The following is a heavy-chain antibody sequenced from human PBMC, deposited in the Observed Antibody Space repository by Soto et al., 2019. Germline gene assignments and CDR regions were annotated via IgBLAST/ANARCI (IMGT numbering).Heavy chain of an antibody. D-gene: IGHD3-22*01. CDR3: AREAGYDSSGYYYPFSY. V-gene: IGHV4-59*01. CDR2: IYYSGST. J-gene: IGHJ4*02. CDR1: GGSFSPNY. Sequence: SETLSLTCTVSGGSFSPNYWSWIRQPPGKGLEWIGYIYYSGSTNYNPSLKSRVTISVDTSKNQFSLKLSSVTAADTAVYYCAREAGYDSSGYYYPFSYWGQGTLVTVSS.